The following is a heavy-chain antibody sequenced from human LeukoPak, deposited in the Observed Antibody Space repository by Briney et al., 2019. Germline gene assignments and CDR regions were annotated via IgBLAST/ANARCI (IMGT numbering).Heavy chain of an antibody. D-gene: IGHD3-10*01. J-gene: IGHJ4*02. CDR2: ISWNSGSI. V-gene: IGHV3-9*01. CDR3: AKTMVRGVMAPFDY. CDR1: GFTFDDYA. Sequence: GRSLRLSCAASGFTFDDYAMHWVRQAAGKGLEWVSGISWNSGSIGYADSVKGRFTISRDNAKNSLYLQMNSLRAEDTALYYCAKTMVRGVMAPFDYWGQGTLVTVSS.